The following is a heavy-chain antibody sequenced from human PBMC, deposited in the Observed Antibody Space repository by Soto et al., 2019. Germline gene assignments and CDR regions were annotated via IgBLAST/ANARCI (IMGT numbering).Heavy chain of an antibody. J-gene: IGHJ4*02. CDR3: AREERRDGYNLPFDY. CDR2: INPSGGST. V-gene: IGHV1-46*01. CDR1: GYTFTSYY. D-gene: IGHD5-12*01. Sequence: ASVKVSCKASGYTFTSYYMHWVLQAPGQGLEWMGIINPSGGSTSYAQKFQGRVTMTRDTSTSTVYMELSSLRSEDTAVYYCAREERRDGYNLPFDYWGQGTLVTVSS.